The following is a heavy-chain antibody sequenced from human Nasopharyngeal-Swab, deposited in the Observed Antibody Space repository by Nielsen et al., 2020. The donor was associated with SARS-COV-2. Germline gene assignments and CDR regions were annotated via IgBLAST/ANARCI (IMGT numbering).Heavy chain of an antibody. CDR1: GFTFSNYS. Sequence: ESLKISCAASGFTFSNYSMNWVRQAPGKGLEWVSSISSSTSYIYYADSVKGRFTISRDNAKNSLYLQMNSLRAEDTAVYYCARDGFGESPYYYYGIDVWGQGTTVTVSS. D-gene: IGHD3-10*01. V-gene: IGHV3-21*01. J-gene: IGHJ6*02. CDR2: ISSSTSYI. CDR3: ARDGFGESPYYYYGIDV.